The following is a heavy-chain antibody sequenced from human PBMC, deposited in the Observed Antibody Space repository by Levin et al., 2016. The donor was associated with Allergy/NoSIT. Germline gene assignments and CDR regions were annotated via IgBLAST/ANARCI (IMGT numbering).Heavy chain of an antibody. J-gene: IGHJ3*01. V-gene: IGHV3-15*01. Sequence: GGSLRLSCAASGFISSNAWMSWVRQAPGKGLEWVGRIQSKTDGGATDYAAPVKGRFTISRDDSKNILYLQMNSLRIEDTAVYYCTAVGARLWGQGTMVTVSS. D-gene: IGHD1-26*01. CDR2: IQSKTDGGAT. CDR3: TAVGARL. CDR1: GFISSNAW.